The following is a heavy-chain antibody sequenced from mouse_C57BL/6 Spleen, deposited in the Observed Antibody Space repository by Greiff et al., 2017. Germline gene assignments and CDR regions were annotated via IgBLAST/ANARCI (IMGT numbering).Heavy chain of an antibody. CDR2: ISYDGSN. CDR1: GYSITSGYY. V-gene: IGHV3-6*01. J-gene: IGHJ2*01. Sequence: EVKLVESGPGLVKPSQSLSLTCSVTGYSITSGYYWNWIRQFPGNKLEWMGYISYDGSNNYNPSLKNRISITRDTSKNQFFLKLNSVTTEDTATYYCARGITTVVVPWGQGTTLTVSS. CDR3: ARGITTVVVP. D-gene: IGHD1-1*01.